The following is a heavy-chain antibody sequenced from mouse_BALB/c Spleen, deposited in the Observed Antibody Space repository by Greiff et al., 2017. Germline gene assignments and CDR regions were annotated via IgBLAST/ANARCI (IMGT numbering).Heavy chain of an antibody. CDR3: AHRYDDLYYAMDY. D-gene: IGHD2-14*01. Sequence: QVQLKQSGAELVRPGTSVKVSCKASGYAFTNYLIEWVKQRPGQGLEWIGVINPGSGGTNYNEKFKGKATLTADKSSSTAYMQLSSLTSDDSAVYFCAHRYDDLYYAMDYWGQGTSVTVSS. J-gene: IGHJ4*01. CDR1: GYAFTNYL. V-gene: IGHV1-54*01. CDR2: INPGSGGT.